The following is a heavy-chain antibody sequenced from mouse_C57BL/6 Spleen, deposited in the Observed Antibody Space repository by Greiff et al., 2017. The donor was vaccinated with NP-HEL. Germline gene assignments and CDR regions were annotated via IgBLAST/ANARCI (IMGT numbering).Heavy chain of an antibody. CDR3: ARSSSYYYGSSYLYYYAMDY. Sequence: VQLQQPGAELVKPGASVKMSCKASGYTFTSYWITWVKQRPGHGLEWIGDIYPGSGSTNYNEKFKSKATLTVDTSSSTAYLQLSSLTSEDSAVYYCARSSSYYYGSSYLYYYAMDYWGQGTSVTVSS. J-gene: IGHJ4*01. D-gene: IGHD1-1*01. CDR1: GYTFTSYW. V-gene: IGHV1-55*01. CDR2: IYPGSGST.